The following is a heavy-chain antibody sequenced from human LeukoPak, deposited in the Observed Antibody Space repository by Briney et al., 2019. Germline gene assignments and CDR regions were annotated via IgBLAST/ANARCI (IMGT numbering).Heavy chain of an antibody. CDR3: ARGPYSYDSSGAFDI. D-gene: IGHD3-22*01. CDR2: ISSSGST. CDR1: GDSISSGDYY. V-gene: IGHV4-61*02. Sequence: SETLSLTCTVSGDSISSGDYYWSWIRQPAGKGLEWIGRISSSGSTNYNPSLKSRVTISVDTSKNQSSLKLSSVTAADTAVYFCARGPYSYDSSGAFDIWGQGTMVTVSS. J-gene: IGHJ3*02.